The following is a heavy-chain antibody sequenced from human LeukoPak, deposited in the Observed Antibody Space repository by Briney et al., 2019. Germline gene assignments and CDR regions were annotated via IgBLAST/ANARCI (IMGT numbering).Heavy chain of an antibody. CDR3: ARGPKAWMEPYNWFDP. CDR2: MNPNSGNT. CDR1: GYTFTSYD. J-gene: IGHJ5*02. Sequence: ASVKVSCKASGYTFTSYDINWVRQATGQGLEWMGWMNPNSGNTGYAQKFQGRVTMTRNTSISTAYMELSSLRSEDTAVYHCARGPKAWMEPYNWFDPWGQGTLVTVSS. D-gene: IGHD1-1*01. V-gene: IGHV1-8*01.